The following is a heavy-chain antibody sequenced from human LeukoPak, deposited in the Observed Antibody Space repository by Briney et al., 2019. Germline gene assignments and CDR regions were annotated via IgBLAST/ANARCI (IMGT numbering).Heavy chain of an antibody. V-gene: IGHV4-59*01. Sequence: ETLSLTCTVSGGSISSYYWSWIRQPPGKGLEWIGYIYYSGSTNYNPSLKSRVTISVDTSKNQFSLKLSSVTAADTAVYYCAGRQEYYGSGSEFDYWGQGTLVAVSS. J-gene: IGHJ4*02. CDR2: IYYSGST. D-gene: IGHD3-10*01. CDR1: GGSISSYY. CDR3: AGRQEYYGSGSEFDY.